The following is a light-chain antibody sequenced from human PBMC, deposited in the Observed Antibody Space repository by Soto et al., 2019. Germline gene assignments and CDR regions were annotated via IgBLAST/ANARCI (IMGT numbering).Light chain of an antibody. CDR3: SSYTTSSTYA. J-gene: IGLJ1*01. V-gene: IGLV2-14*01. CDR1: SSDVGSYNY. CDR2: DVS. Sequence: QSVLTQPASVSGSPGHSITISCTGTSSDVGSYNYVSWYQQHPGKAPKVMIYDVSNRPSGVSYRFSGSKSGNTASLTISGLQAEDEADYYCSSYTTSSTYAFGTGTKVTVL.